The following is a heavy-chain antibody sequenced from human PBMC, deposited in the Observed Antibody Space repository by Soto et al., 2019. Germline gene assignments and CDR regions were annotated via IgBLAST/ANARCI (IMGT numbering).Heavy chain of an antibody. D-gene: IGHD2-2*01. CDR2: IYPGDSDT. Sequence: PGESLKISCKGSGYSFTSYWIGWVLQMPGKGLEWMGIIYPGDSDTRYSPSFQGQVTISADKSISTAYLQWSSLKASDTAMYYCARSPYCSSTSCYALSDYYYGMDVWGQVTTVTVSS. CDR1: GYSFTSYW. J-gene: IGHJ6*02. V-gene: IGHV5-51*01. CDR3: ARSPYCSSTSCYALSDYYYGMDV.